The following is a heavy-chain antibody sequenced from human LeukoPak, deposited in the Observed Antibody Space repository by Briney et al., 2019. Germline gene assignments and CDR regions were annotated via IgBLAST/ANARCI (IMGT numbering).Heavy chain of an antibody. CDR3: ARTLVAAPGLFDY. J-gene: IGHJ4*02. V-gene: IGHV4-34*01. Sequence: SETLSLTCAVYGGSFSGYYWSWIRQPPGKGLEWIGEINHSGSTYYNPSLKSRVTISVDRSKNQFSLKLSSVTAADTAVYYCARTLVAAPGLFDYWGQGTLVTVSS. CDR2: INHSGST. CDR1: GGSFSGYY. D-gene: IGHD6-13*01.